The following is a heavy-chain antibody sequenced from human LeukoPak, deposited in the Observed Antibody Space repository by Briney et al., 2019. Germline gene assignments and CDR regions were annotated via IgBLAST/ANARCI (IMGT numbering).Heavy chain of an antibody. CDR1: GFPFTSYS. D-gene: IGHD2-15*01. Sequence: PGGSLRLSCAGSGFPFTSYSMSWVRQAPGRGLEWVSSISSASSYIYYADSARGRFIVSRDNSKNTLFLQMNRLRAEDAAVYYCAKDSVSQNGIFDPFDIWGQGTLVTVSS. V-gene: IGHV3-23*01. J-gene: IGHJ3*02. CDR3: AKDSVSQNGIFDPFDI. CDR2: ISSASSYI.